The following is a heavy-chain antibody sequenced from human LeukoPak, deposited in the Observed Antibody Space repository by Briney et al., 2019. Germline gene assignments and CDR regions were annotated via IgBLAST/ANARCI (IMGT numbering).Heavy chain of an antibody. J-gene: IGHJ4*02. CDR1: GGSISSYY. Sequence: SETLSLTCTVSGGSISSYYWSWIRQPPGKGLEWIGYIYYSGSTNYNPSLKSRVTISVDTSKNQFSLKLSSVTAADTAVYYCARFGSSGYYYFDYWGQGTPVTVSS. V-gene: IGHV4-59*01. CDR3: ARFGSSGYYYFDY. D-gene: IGHD3-22*01. CDR2: IYYSGST.